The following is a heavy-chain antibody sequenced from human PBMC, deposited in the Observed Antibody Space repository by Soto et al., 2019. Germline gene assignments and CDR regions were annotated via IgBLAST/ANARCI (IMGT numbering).Heavy chain of an antibody. V-gene: IGHV1-18*01. D-gene: IGHD6-6*01. CDR3: ARIPSPAARRSKIYYFDY. Sequence: ASVQVSCKASGYTFTSYGISWVRQAPGQGLEWMGWISAYNGNTNYAQKLQGRVTMTTDTSTSTAYMELRSLRSDDTAVYYFARIPSPAARRSKIYYFDYWGQGTLVTVSS. CDR2: ISAYNGNT. CDR1: GYTFTSYG. J-gene: IGHJ4*02.